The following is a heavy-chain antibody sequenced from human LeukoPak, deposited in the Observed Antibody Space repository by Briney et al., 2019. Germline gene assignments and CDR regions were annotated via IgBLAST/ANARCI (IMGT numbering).Heavy chain of an antibody. CDR2: IYYSGST. Sequence: SETLSLTCTVSGGSISSYYWSWIRQPPGKGLEWIGYIYYSGSTNYNPSLKSRVTISVDTSKNQFSLKLSSVTAADTAVYYCASDYDFWSGYYSRDGVVSGGVWGKGTTVTVSS. D-gene: IGHD3-3*01. V-gene: IGHV4-59*01. CDR1: GGSISSYY. J-gene: IGHJ6*04. CDR3: ASDYDFWSGYYSRDGVVSGGV.